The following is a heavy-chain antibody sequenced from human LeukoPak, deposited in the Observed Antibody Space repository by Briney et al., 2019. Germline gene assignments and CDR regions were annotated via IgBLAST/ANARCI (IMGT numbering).Heavy chain of an antibody. J-gene: IGHJ4*02. CDR2: IYHSGST. V-gene: IGHV4-30-2*01. D-gene: IGHD3-10*01. CDR1: GGSISSGGYS. CDR3: ARKENVYYYFDY. Sequence: SETLSLTCAVSGGSISSGGYSWSWIRQPPGKGLEWIGYIYHSGSTYYNPSLKSRVTISVDRSKNQFSLKLSSVTAVDTAVYYCARKENVYYYFDYWGQGTLVTVSS.